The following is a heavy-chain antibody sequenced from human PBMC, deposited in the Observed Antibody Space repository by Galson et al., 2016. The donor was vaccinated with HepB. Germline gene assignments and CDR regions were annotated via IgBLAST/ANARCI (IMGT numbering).Heavy chain of an antibody. D-gene: IGHD3-10*01. CDR3: AKEDGGSGSYLEY. J-gene: IGHJ4*02. Sequence: SLRLSCAASGFTFSTYGMHWVRQAPGKGLQWVAVIWSDGNNKYYEDSVKGRFTISRDNSKNTLYLQMNTLRVEDTAVYYCAKEDGGSGSYLEYWGQGTLVTVSS. V-gene: IGHV3-33*06. CDR1: GFTFSTYG. CDR2: IWSDGNNK.